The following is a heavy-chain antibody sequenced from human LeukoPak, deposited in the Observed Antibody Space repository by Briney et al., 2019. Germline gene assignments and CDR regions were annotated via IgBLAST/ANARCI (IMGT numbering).Heavy chain of an antibody. CDR3: ARLVGYSSGWYRDFDY. V-gene: IGHV1-2*02. D-gene: IGHD6-19*01. J-gene: IGHJ4*02. CDR2: INPNSGGT. Sequence: ASVKVSCKASGYTFTGYYMHWVRQAPGQGLEWMGWINPNSGGTNYAQKFQGRVTISADKSISTAYLQWSSLKASDTAMYYCARLVGYSSGWYRDFDYWGQGTLVTVSS. CDR1: GYTFTGYY.